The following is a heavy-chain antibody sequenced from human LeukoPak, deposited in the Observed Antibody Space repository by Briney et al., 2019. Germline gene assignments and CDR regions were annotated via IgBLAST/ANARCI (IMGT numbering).Heavy chain of an antibody. CDR1: GGSISSYY. D-gene: IGHD3-10*01. CDR3: ARLPKRSMVRGVTRDY. CDR2: IYYSGST. J-gene: IGHJ4*02. Sequence: ASETLSLTCTVSGGSISSYYWSWIRQPPGKGLEWIGYIYYSGSTNYNPSLKSRVTMSVDTSKNQFSLKLSSVTAADTAVYYCARLPKRSMVRGVTRDYWGQGTLVTVSS. V-gene: IGHV4-59*12.